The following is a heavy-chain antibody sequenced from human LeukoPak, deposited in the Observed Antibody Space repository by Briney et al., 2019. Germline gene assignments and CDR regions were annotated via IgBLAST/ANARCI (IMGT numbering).Heavy chain of an antibody. CDR2: INTYNGNT. CDR1: GYTFTNYG. D-gene: IGHD3-10*01. J-gene: IGHJ5*02. Sequence: ASVQVSCKASGYTFTNYGITWVRQAPGQGLEWMGWINTYNGNTNYAQKFQGRVTLTTDTPTSTAYMELRGLTSDDTAVYYCARVGLPLITMVWGFIMENWFDPWGQGTLVTVSS. CDR3: ARVGLPLITMVWGFIMENWFDP. V-gene: IGHV1-18*01.